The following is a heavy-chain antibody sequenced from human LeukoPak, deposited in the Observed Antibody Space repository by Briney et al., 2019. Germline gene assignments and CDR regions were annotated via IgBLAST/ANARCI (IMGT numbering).Heavy chain of an antibody. CDR2: ISSSSSYT. CDR1: GFTFSDYY. V-gene: IGHV3-11*05. Sequence: GGSLRLSCAASGFTFSDYYMSWIRQAPGKGLEWVSYISSSSSYTNYADSVKGRFTISRDNAKNSLYLQMNSLRAEDTAVYYCARASEIYYDSSGYYDDWGQGTLVTVSS. J-gene: IGHJ4*02. CDR3: ARASEIYYDSSGYYDD. D-gene: IGHD3-22*01.